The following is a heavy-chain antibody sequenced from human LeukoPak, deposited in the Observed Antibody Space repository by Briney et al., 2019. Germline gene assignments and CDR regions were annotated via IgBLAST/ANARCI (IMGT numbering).Heavy chain of an antibody. J-gene: IGHJ5*02. V-gene: IGHV4-30-4*08. D-gene: IGHD3-16*01. CDR3: ARGRGQWGNWFDP. Sequence: PSETLSVTCTVSGGSISSGDVYWSWIRQPPGKGLEWIGYIYYSGCTYYNPSLKSRITMSVDTSKNHFSLKLTSVTAADTAVYYCARGRGQWGNWFDPWGQGTLVTVSS. CDR1: GGSISSGDVY. CDR2: IYYSGCT.